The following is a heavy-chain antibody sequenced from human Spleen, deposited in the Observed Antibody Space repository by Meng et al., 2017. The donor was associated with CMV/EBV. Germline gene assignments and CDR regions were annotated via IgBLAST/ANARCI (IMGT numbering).Heavy chain of an antibody. CDR1: GGSFSGYY. D-gene: IGHD3-10*01. CDR3: ARGGRYSYGSGIHFDY. V-gene: IGHV4-34*01. Sequence: SETLSLTCAVYGGSFSGYYWSWIRQPPGKGLEWIGEMNHSGSTNYNPSLKSRVTTSVDTSKNQFSLKLSSVTAADTAVYYCARGGRYSYGSGIHFDYWGQGTLVTVSS. J-gene: IGHJ4*02. CDR2: MNHSGST.